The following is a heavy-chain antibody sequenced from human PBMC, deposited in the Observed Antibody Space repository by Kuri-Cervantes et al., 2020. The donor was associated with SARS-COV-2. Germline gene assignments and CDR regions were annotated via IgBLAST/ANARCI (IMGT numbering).Heavy chain of an antibody. V-gene: IGHV1-69*13. J-gene: IGHJ5*02. D-gene: IGHD2-2*02. CDR1: GGTFSSYA. CDR2: IIPIFGTA. Sequence: SVKVSCKASGGTFSSYAISWVRQAPGQGLEWMGGIIPIFGTANYAQKFQGRVTITADESTTTTYMELRSLRSEDTAIYYCARRGGQPAAKPAVWFDPWGQGTLVTVSS. CDR3: ARRGGQPAAKPAVWFDP.